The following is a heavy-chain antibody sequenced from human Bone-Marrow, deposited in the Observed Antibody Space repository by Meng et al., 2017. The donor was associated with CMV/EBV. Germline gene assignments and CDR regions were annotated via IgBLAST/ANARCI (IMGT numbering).Heavy chain of an antibody. CDR3: TGYQLLGSISYFDY. D-gene: IGHD2-2*01. V-gene: IGHV4-34*01. J-gene: IGHJ4*02. Sequence: QARLQQWGAGLLKPSDTLSLTFAVYGGSFSGYYCSWIRQPPGKGLEWIGEIDHSGSTNYNPSLKSRVTISVDTSKNQFSLKLSSVTAADTAVYYCTGYQLLGSISYFDYWGQGTLVTVSS. CDR1: GGSFSGYY. CDR2: IDHSGST.